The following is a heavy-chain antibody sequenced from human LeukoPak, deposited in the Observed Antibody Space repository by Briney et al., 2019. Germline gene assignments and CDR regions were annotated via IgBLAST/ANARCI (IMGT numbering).Heavy chain of an antibody. D-gene: IGHD6-13*01. CDR1: GFTFSNSA. CDR3: ARDNIAAAGSFDY. J-gene: IGHJ4*02. CDR2: INWNGGST. Sequence: PGGSLRLSCAASGFTFSNSAISWVRQAPGKGLEWVSGINWNGGSTGYADSVKGRFTISRDNAKNSLYLQMNSLRAEDTALYYCARDNIAAAGSFDYWGQGTLVTVSS. V-gene: IGHV3-20*04.